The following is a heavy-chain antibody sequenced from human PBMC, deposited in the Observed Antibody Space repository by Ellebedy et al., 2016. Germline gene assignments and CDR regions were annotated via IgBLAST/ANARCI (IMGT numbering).Heavy chain of an antibody. J-gene: IGHJ5*02. D-gene: IGHD2-15*01. CDR3: ARDLGDCSGGSCLRNWFDP. CDR1: GYTFTSHG. V-gene: IGHV1-18*01. CDR2: IRTYDGYT. Sequence: ASVKVSCKASGYTFTSHGISWVRQAPGQGLEWMGWIRTYDGYTNYTQKFQGRVSMTTDTFTTTAYMELSNLRSDDTAVYSCARDLGDCSGGSCLRNWFDPWGQGTLVIVSS.